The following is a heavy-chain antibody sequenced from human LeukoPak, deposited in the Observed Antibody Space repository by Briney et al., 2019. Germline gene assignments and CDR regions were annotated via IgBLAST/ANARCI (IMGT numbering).Heavy chain of an antibody. V-gene: IGHV3-21*01. CDR1: GFTFSSYS. J-gene: IGHJ6*02. CDR2: ISRSSSYI. Sequence: GGSLRLSCAASGFTFSSYSMNWVRQAPGKGLEWVSSISRSSSYIYYADSVKGRFTISRDNAKNSLYLQMNSLRAEDTAVYYCARDAPDCSSTSCYEDYGMDVWGQGTTVTVSS. CDR3: ARDAPDCSSTSCYEDYGMDV. D-gene: IGHD2-2*01.